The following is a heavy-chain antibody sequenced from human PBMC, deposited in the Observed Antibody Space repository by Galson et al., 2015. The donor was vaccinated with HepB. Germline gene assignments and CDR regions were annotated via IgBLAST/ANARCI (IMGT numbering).Heavy chain of an antibody. CDR1: GFTFNIYS. CDR2: ITSDTRTI. Sequence: SLRLSCAASGFTFNIYSMNWVRQAPGKGLEWVSYITSDTRTINCADSVKGRFTIFRDNARNSLYLQMNSLRLDDTAVYYCARSVAGSFDYWGQGTLVTVSS. V-gene: IGHV3-48*01. D-gene: IGHD6-19*01. CDR3: ARSVAGSFDY. J-gene: IGHJ4*02.